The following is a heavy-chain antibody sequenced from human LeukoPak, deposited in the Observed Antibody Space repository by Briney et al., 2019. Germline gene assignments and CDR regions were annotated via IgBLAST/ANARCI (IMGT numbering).Heavy chain of an antibody. CDR2: ISYRGTT. CDR1: GGSINRHH. Sequence: PSETLSLTCTVSGGSINRHHWSWLRQTPGKGLEWIGYISYRGTTNYNPSLKSRVTISVDTSNNQFSLRLSSVTAADTAVYYCATNAGPAALDAIDIWGQGTIVTVSS. CDR3: ATNAGPAALDAIDI. V-gene: IGHV4-59*08. J-gene: IGHJ3*02. D-gene: IGHD2-2*01.